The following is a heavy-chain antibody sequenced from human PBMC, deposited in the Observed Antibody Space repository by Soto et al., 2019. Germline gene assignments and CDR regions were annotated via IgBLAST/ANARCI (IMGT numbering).Heavy chain of an antibody. D-gene: IGHD6-6*01. J-gene: IGHJ4*02. CDR2: ISSNGGST. Sequence: EVQLVESGGGLVQPGGSLRLSCAASGFTFSSYAMHWVRQAPGKGLEYVSAISSNGGSTYYANSVKGRFTISRDNSKNTLYLQMVSLRAEEMAVYYCGREVELGYFDYWGQGTLVTVSS. CDR3: GREVELGYFDY. CDR1: GFTFSSYA. V-gene: IGHV3-64*01.